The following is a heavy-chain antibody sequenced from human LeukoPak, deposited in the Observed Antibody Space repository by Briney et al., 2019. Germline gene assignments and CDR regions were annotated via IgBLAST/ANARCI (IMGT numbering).Heavy chain of an antibody. CDR3: AKDDYDILTGYYSIDY. CDR2: ISGSGGST. V-gene: IGHV3-23*01. J-gene: IGHJ4*02. Sequence: GGSLRLSCAASGFTFSSYAMSWVRQAPWKGLEWVSAISGSGGSTYYADSVKGRFTISRDNSKNTLYLQMNSLRAEDTAVYYCAKDDYDILTGYYSIDYWGQGTLVTVSS. CDR1: GFTFSSYA. D-gene: IGHD3-9*01.